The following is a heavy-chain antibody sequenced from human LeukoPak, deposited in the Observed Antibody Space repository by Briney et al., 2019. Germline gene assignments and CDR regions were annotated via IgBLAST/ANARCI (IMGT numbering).Heavy chain of an antibody. D-gene: IGHD1-14*01. J-gene: IGHJ4*02. CDR1: GFTFSSYS. CDR3: ARVAGLDTEDG. CDR2: ISSSSSYI. V-gene: IGHV3-21*01. Sequence: GGSLRLSCAASGFTFSSYSMNWVRQAPVKGLEWVSSISSSSSYIYYADSVKGRFTISRDNAKNSLYLQMNSLRAEDTAVYYCARVAGLDTEDGWGQGTPVTVSS.